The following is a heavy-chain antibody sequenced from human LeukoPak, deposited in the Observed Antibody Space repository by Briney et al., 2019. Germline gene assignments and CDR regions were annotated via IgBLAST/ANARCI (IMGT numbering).Heavy chain of an antibody. J-gene: IGHJ4*02. CDR1: GGSISSYY. Sequence: KPSETLSLTCTVSGGSISSYYWSWIRQPAGKGLEWIGRIYTSGSTNYNPSLKSRVTMSVDTSKNQFSLKLSSVTAADTAVYYCARHPPPYSSSWYRVTESYFDYWGQGTLVTVSS. CDR2: IYTSGST. CDR3: ARHPPPYSSSWYRVTESYFDY. V-gene: IGHV4-4*07. D-gene: IGHD6-13*01.